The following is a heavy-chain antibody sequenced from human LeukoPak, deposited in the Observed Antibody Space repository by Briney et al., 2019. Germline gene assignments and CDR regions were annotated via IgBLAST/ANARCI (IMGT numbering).Heavy chain of an antibody. V-gene: IGHV3-30*18. CDR2: ISYDGSNK. CDR1: GFTFSSYG. Sequence: GRSQRLSCAASGFTFSSYGMHWVRQAPGKGLEWVAVISYDGSNKYYADSVKGRFTISRDNSKNTLYLQMNSLRAEDTAVYYCAKDSSGDCGGDCYLYYFDYWGQGTLVTVSS. D-gene: IGHD2-21*01. CDR3: AKDSSGDCGGDCYLYYFDY. J-gene: IGHJ4*02.